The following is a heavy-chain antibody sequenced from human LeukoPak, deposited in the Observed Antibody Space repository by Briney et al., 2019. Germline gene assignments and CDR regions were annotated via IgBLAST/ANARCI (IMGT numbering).Heavy chain of an antibody. J-gene: IGHJ6*02. Sequence: ASVKVSCKASGYTFTSYYMHWVRQAPGQGLEWMGMINPTGGSTSYAQKFQGRVTMTRDTSTSTVYMELSSVRSEDTAVYYCTRSQYYGMDVWGQGTTVTVSS. CDR2: INPTGGST. V-gene: IGHV1-46*01. CDR1: GYTFTSYY. CDR3: TRSQYYGMDV.